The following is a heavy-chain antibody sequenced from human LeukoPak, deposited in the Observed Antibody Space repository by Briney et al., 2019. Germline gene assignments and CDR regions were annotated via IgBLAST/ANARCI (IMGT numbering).Heavy chain of an antibody. J-gene: IGHJ6*03. CDR2: IYTSGST. D-gene: IGHD5-24*01. CDR3: AREGGYNHYYYYMDV. V-gene: IGHV4-4*07. Sequence: SETLSLTCTVSGGSISSYYWSWIRQPAGKGLEWIGRIYTSGSTNYNPSLKSRVTMSVDTSKNQFSLKLSSVTAADTAVYYCAREGGYNHYYYYMDVWGKGTTVTVSS. CDR1: GGSISSYY.